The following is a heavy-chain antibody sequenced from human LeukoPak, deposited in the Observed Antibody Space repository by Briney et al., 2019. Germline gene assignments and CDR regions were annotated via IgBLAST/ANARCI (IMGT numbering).Heavy chain of an antibody. J-gene: IGHJ3*02. D-gene: IGHD3-10*01. CDR1: GYTFTVYY. Sequence: GASVKVSCKASGYTFTVYYIHWVRQAPGQGLEWMGWINRYSGGTNYTQKFQGRVTMTRDTSISTAYTELSRLTSDDTAVYYCAKNSGSYYRDAFDIWGQGTMVTVSS. CDR2: INRYSGGT. V-gene: IGHV1-2*02. CDR3: AKNSGSYYRDAFDI.